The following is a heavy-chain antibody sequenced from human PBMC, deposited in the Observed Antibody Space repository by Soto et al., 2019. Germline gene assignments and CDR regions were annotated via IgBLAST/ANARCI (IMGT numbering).Heavy chain of an antibody. D-gene: IGHD3-16*01. V-gene: IGHV4-30-4*08. J-gene: IGHJ6*02. Sequence: SETLSLTCAVSGGSISSEYYHWTWIRQSPGNGLEWIGDMHYTGAIMYNPSFKSRLTISVDTAKNQFSLQLTSVTADDTAVHCCAREEDGGVRDYYALDVWGQGSTVTV. CDR1: GGSISSEYYH. CDR2: MHYTGAI. CDR3: AREEDGGVRDYYALDV.